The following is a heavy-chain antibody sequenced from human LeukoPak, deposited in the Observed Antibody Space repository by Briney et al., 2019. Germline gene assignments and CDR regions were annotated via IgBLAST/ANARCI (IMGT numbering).Heavy chain of an antibody. Sequence: PSETLSLTCAVSGGSISSSNWWSWVRQPPGKGLEWIGEIYHSGSTNYNPSLKSRVTISVDTSKNQFSLKLSSVTAADTAVYYCASSPRRGIAVAGFDYWGQGTLVTVSS. CDR2: IYHSGST. CDR3: ASSPRRGIAVAGFDY. D-gene: IGHD6-19*01. CDR1: GGSISSSNW. J-gene: IGHJ4*02. V-gene: IGHV4-4*02.